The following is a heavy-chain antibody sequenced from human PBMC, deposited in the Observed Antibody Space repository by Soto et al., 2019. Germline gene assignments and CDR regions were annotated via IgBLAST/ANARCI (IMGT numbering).Heavy chain of an antibody. D-gene: IGHD4-17*01. Sequence: QVQLVQTGAEVKKPGASVKVSCKASGYTFTTYAMHWVRQAPGQRLEWMGWIDAGNGNTKYSQKFQGRVTITSDTSASTDYMELSNLRSEDTSVYYCARDSWVTTFHCNSWGQGTLVTVSS. CDR1: GYTFTTYA. CDR2: IDAGNGNT. CDR3: ARDSWVTTFHCNS. V-gene: IGHV1-3*01. J-gene: IGHJ4*02.